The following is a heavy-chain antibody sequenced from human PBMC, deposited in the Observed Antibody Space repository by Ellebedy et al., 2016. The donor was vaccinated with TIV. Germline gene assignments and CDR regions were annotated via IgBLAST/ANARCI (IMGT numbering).Heavy chain of an antibody. CDR2: ISANGGTT. Sequence: PGGSLRLSCAASGFTFSTYPMNWVRQAPGKGLEWVSIISANGGTTYYADSVKGRFTISSDNSKNTLFLQMSSLRAEDTAVYFCARRSTDLAFDSWGQGTLVTVSS. D-gene: IGHD2-8*02. CDR3: ARRSTDLAFDS. CDR1: GFTFSTYP. J-gene: IGHJ4*02. V-gene: IGHV3-23*01.